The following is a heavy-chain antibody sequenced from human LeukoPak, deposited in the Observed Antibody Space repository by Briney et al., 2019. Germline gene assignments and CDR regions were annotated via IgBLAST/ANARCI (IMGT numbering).Heavy chain of an antibody. Sequence: GGSLRLSCAASGNYWMHWVRQAPGKGLVWVSHINSDGSWTSYADSVKGRFTISRDNSKNTLYLQMNSLRAEDTAVYYCARETRSGWYYFDYWGQGTLVTVSS. CDR1: GNYW. CDR3: ARETRSGWYYFDY. J-gene: IGHJ4*02. D-gene: IGHD6-19*01. V-gene: IGHV3-74*01. CDR2: INSDGSWT.